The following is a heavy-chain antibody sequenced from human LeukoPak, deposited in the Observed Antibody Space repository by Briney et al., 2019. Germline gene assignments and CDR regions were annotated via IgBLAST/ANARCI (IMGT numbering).Heavy chain of an antibody. Sequence: GGSLRLSCAASGFTFSSYAMSWVRQAPGKGLEWVSAISGSGGSTYYADSVKGRFTISRDNSKNTLYPQMNSLRAEDTAVYYCAKVDIVVVVAAWFDYWGQGTLVTVSP. D-gene: IGHD2-15*01. CDR3: AKVDIVVVVAAWFDY. CDR1: GFTFSSYA. CDR2: ISGSGGST. J-gene: IGHJ4*02. V-gene: IGHV3-23*01.